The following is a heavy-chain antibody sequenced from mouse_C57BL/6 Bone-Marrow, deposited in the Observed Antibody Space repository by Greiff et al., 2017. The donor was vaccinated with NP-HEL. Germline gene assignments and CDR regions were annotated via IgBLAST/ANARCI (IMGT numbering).Heavy chain of an antibody. CDR1: GFTFSDYG. J-gene: IGHJ4*01. D-gene: IGHD5-1*01. Sequence: VQLVESGGGLVQPGGSLTLSCAASGFTFSDYGMAWVRQASRKGTEWVAFFSNLAYSIYYADSVTGRFTIAREKAKNTLYLEMSRLRSEDTAMYYCARREYAGKDYWGQGTSVTVSS. CDR3: ARREYAGKDY. CDR2: FSNLAYSI. V-gene: IGHV5-15*01.